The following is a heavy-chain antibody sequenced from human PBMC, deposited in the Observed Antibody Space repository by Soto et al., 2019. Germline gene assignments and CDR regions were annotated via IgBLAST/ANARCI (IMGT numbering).Heavy chain of an antibody. D-gene: IGHD3-16*01. V-gene: IGHV4-4*02. CDR1: GGSISSSNW. J-gene: IGHJ4*02. Sequence: QVQLQESGPGLVKPSGTLSLTCAVSGGSISSSNWWSWVRQPPGKGLEWIGEIYHSGSTNYKPSLNSRVTISEDQSKNQFDLNLSSVTAPDLAVDICAWGGDYRFDFWGQGTLVNVSS. CDR3: AWGGDYRFDF. CDR2: IYHSGST.